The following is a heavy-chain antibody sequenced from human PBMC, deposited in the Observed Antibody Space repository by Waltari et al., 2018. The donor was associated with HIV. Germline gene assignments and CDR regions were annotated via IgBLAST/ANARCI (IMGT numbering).Heavy chain of an antibody. CDR2: ISSSGRTT. CDR1: GFTFSTYR. V-gene: IGHV3-48*04. CDR3: AREYSSSSGKGLDV. J-gene: IGHJ6*04. D-gene: IGHD6-6*01. Sequence: EEHLVESGGGLVQPGGSLRLSCAASGFTFSTYRMNWVRQAPGKGVVWFSCISSSGRTTYAADAVKGRFTIFRDNSKNSLYLQMSSLRADDTAVYYCAREYSSSSGKGLDVWGKGTTVTVSS.